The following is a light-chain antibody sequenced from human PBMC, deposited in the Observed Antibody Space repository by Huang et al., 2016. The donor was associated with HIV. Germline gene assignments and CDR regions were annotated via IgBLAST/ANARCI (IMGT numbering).Light chain of an antibody. CDR1: QSVSND. Sequence: EIVMTQSPATLSVSPGERATLYCRASQSVSNDLAWYQQKPGQPPRLLLSGASNRATGVPAGFSGSGSGTEFTLTISSLQSEDFAVYYCQQYNNWPWTFGPGTKVDFK. J-gene: IGKJ1*01. CDR2: GAS. CDR3: QQYNNWPWT. V-gene: IGKV3-15*01.